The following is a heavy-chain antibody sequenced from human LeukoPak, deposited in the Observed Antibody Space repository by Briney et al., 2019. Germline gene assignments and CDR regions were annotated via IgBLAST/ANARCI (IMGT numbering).Heavy chain of an antibody. CDR1: GYSFTSYW. CDR3: ARLWDIVVVPAGEGWFDP. V-gene: IGHV5-51*01. J-gene: IGHJ5*02. D-gene: IGHD2-2*01. CDR2: IYPGDSDT. Sequence: GESLKISCKGSGYSFTSYWIGWVRQMPGKGLEWMGIIYPGDSDTRYSPSFQGQVTISADKSISTAYLQWGSLKASDTAMYYCARLWDIVVVPAGEGWFDPWGQGTLVTVSS.